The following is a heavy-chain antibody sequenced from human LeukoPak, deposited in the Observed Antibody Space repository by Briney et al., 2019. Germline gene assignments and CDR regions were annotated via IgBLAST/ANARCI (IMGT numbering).Heavy chain of an antibody. CDR2: ISSNGGST. J-gene: IGHJ4*02. CDR3: AKAYDSSGYYYDYFDY. D-gene: IGHD3-22*01. CDR1: GFTFSSYA. V-gene: IGHV3-64*01. Sequence: PGGSLRLSCAASGFTFSSYAMHWVRQAPGKGLEYVSAISSNGGSTYYANSVKGRFTISRDNSKNTLYLQMGSLRAEDTAVYYCAKAYDSSGYYYDYFDYWGQGTLVTVSS.